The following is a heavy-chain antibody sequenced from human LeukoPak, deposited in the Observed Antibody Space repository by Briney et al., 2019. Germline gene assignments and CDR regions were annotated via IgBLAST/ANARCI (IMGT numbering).Heavy chain of an antibody. Sequence: PGGSLRLSCAASGFIFSSYSMNWVRQAPGKGLEWVSSISTSNSYTYYADSVKGRFTISRENSKNSLYLQMNSLRAEDTAVYYCAREKGQMDVWGQGTTVTV. CDR3: AREKGQMDV. J-gene: IGHJ6*02. CDR2: ISTSNSYT. V-gene: IGHV3-21*01. CDR1: GFIFSSYS.